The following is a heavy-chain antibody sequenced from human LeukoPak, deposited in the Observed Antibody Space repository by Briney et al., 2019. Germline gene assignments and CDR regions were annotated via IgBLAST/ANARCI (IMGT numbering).Heavy chain of an antibody. J-gene: IGHJ2*01. Sequence: GGSPRLSCEASGFTFGNFGMTWVRQAPGKGLQWVSGITGSSTWTYYAASVKGRFTVSRDNSQNTLHLQMNSLRADDTAVYYCARELVSSGTGYFDLWGRGTLVTVSS. CDR1: GFTFGNFG. V-gene: IGHV3-23*01. CDR3: ARELVSSGTGYFDL. D-gene: IGHD3-10*02. CDR2: ITGSSTWT.